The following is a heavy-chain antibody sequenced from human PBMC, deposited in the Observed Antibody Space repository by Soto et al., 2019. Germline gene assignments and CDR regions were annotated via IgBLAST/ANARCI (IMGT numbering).Heavy chain of an antibody. D-gene: IGHD2-8*02. Sequence: AETLTLTCSASGCSISGSYWSCIRQSPGKGLEWLGCVYYTGSTTYSASLRSRVSISVDTSKKEFSLRLSYVTAADTAVFFYARSVGVPGARIAYWGQGTQVTVSS. J-gene: IGHJ4*02. V-gene: IGHV4-59*01. CDR1: GCSISGSY. CDR3: ARSVGVPGARIAY. CDR2: VYYTGST.